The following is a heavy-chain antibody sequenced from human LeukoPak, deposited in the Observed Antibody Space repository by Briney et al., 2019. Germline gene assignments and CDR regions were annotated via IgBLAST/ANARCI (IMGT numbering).Heavy chain of an antibody. CDR3: ARGPPVVVVAATTYYFDY. CDR1: GGSFSGYY. Sequence: SETLSLTCAVYGGSFSGYYWGWIRQPPGKGLEWIGEINHSGSTNYDPSLKSRVTISVDTSKNQFSLKLSSVTAADTAVYYCARGPPVVVVAATTYYFDYWGQGTLVTVSS. CDR2: INHSGST. D-gene: IGHD2-15*01. J-gene: IGHJ4*02. V-gene: IGHV4-34*01.